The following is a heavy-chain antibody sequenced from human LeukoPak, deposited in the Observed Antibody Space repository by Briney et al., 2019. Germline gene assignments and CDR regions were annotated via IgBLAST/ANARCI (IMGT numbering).Heavy chain of an antibody. V-gene: IGHV4-61*01. CDR1: GGSVISGSYY. D-gene: IGHD3-9*01. CDR3: ARIIGYYDILGNYYYYYGMDV. Sequence: PSETLSLTCTVSGGSVISGSYYWSWIRQPPGKGLEWIGYIYYSGSTNYNPSLKSRVTISVDTSKNQFSLKLSSVTAADTAVYYCARIIGYYDILGNYYYYYGMDVWGQGTTVTVSS. CDR2: IYYSGST. J-gene: IGHJ6*02.